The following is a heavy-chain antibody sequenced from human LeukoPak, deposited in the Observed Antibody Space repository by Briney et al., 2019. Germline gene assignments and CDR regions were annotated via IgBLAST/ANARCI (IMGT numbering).Heavy chain of an antibody. D-gene: IGHD3-16*01. CDR3: ARGGSYGDN. J-gene: IGHJ4*02. CDR2: VNPDGSSL. Sequence: GGSLRLSCAASGFTFSNYWMHWVRQVPEKGLVWVSRVNPDGSSLTYANSVKGRFTSSRDNARNTLYLQMNRLRVEDTAVYYCARGGSYGDNWGQGILVTVSS. CDR1: GFTFSNYW. V-gene: IGHV3-74*01.